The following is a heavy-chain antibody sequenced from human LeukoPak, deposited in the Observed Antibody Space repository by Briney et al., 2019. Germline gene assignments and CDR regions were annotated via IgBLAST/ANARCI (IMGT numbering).Heavy chain of an antibody. CDR3: AKHTSGGAFDI. CDR2: ISHGGDST. V-gene: IGHV3-23*01. J-gene: IGHJ3*02. CDR1: GFTFSTSA. D-gene: IGHD6-19*01. Sequence: GGSLRLSCTASGFTFSTSAMSWVRQAPGKGLEWVSAISHGGDSTDYAGSVKGRFTISRDNSKNTLSLQMNSLRAEDTSVYFCAKHTSGGAFDIWGQGTMVTVSS.